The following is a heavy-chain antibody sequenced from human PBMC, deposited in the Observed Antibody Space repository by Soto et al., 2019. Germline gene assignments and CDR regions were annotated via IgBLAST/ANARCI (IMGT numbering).Heavy chain of an antibody. V-gene: IGHV3-30-3*01. CDR2: ISYDGSNK. CDR1: GFTFSSYA. J-gene: IGHJ4*02. CDR3: ARSTTVTPGGIDY. D-gene: IGHD4-17*01. Sequence: QVQLVESGGGVVQPGRSLRLSCAASGFTFSSYAMHWVRQAPGKGLEWVAVISYDGSNKYYADSVKGRFTISRDNSKNTLYRQMNSLRAEDTAVYYWARSTTVTPGGIDYWGQGTLVTVSS.